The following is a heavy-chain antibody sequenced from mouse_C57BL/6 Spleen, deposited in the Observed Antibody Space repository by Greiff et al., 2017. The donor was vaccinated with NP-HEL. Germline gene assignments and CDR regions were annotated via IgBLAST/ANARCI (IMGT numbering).Heavy chain of an antibody. V-gene: IGHV5-12*01. CDR1: GFTFSDYY. J-gene: IGHJ4*01. D-gene: IGHD4-1*01. CDR2: ISNGGGST. Sequence: EVQLVESGGGLVQPGGSLKLSCAASGFTFSDYYMYWVRQTPEKRLEWVAYISNGGGSTYYPDTVKGRFTISRDNAKNTLYLQMSRLKSEDTAMYYCARRGWDDYAMDYWGQGTSVTVSS. CDR3: ARRGWDDYAMDY.